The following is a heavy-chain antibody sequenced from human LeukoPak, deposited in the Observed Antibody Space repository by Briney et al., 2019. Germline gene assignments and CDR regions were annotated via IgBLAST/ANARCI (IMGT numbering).Heavy chain of an antibody. J-gene: IGHJ4*02. V-gene: IGHV3-30*18. D-gene: IGHD1-26*01. CDR1: GFTFSSYG. CDR2: ISYDGSNK. Sequence: GRSLRLACAASGFTFSSYGMHWVRQAPGKGLEWVAVISYDGSNKYYADSVKGRFTISRDNSKNTLYLQMNSLRAEDTAVYYCAKDLVRIVGAPDFDYWGQGTLVTVSS. CDR3: AKDLVRIVGAPDFDY.